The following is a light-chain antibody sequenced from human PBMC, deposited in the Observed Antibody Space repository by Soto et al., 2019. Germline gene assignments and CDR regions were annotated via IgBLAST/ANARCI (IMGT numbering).Light chain of an antibody. Sequence: AIQVTQSPSSLSASVGDRVTITCRASQGISSALVWYQQKPGKAPKLLIYDASTLESGVPSRFSGSGYGTDFTLTISSLQPEDFATYYCQQFDSNPLTFGGGTKVDI. CDR3: QQFDSNPLT. CDR2: DAS. J-gene: IGKJ4*01. CDR1: QGISSA. V-gene: IGKV1-13*02.